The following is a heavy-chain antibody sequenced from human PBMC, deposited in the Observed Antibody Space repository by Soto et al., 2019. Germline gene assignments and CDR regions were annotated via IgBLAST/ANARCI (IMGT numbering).Heavy chain of an antibody. D-gene: IGHD1-26*01. V-gene: IGHV1-69*04. Sequence: ASVKVSCKASGGTFSSYAISWVRQAPGQGLEWMGRIIPILGIANYAQKFQGGVTITADKSTSTAYMELSSLRSEDTAVYYCARDSSGNRVGAEQYYYFGMDVWGQGTTVTVSS. CDR1: GGTFSSYA. CDR2: IIPILGIA. CDR3: ARDSSGNRVGAEQYYYFGMDV. J-gene: IGHJ6*02.